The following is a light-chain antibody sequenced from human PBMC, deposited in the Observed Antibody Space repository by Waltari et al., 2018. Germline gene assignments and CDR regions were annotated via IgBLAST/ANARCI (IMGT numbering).Light chain of an antibody. CDR1: SSDVGRYNL. V-gene: IGLV2-23*03. Sequence: QSALTQPASVSGSPGQSITISCPGTSSDVGRYNLVSWYHQHPGKAPKLMIYEGNKRPSGVSNRFSGSKSGNTASLTISGLQGEDEADYHCCSYAGSNTFVVFGGGTKLTVL. CDR2: EGN. CDR3: CSYAGSNTFVV. J-gene: IGLJ3*02.